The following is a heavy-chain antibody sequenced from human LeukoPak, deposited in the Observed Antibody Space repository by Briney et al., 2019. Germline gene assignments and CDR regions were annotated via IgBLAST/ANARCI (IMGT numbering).Heavy chain of an antibody. V-gene: IGHV1-2*02. CDR3: ARESIVVVPAARTVGYYYYYMDV. D-gene: IGHD2-2*01. J-gene: IGHJ6*03. Sequence: ASVKVSCKASGYTFTSYAMNWVRQAPGQGLEWMGWINRNSGGTNYAQKFQGRVTMTGDTSISTAYMELSRLRSDDTAVYYCARESIVVVPAARTVGYYYYYMDVWGKGTTVTISS. CDR2: INRNSGGT. CDR1: GYTFTSYA.